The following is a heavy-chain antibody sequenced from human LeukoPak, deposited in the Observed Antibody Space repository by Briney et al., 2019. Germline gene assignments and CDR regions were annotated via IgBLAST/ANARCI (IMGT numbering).Heavy chain of an antibody. V-gene: IGHV3-48*03. CDR1: GFTFSSYE. D-gene: IGHD6-19*01. CDR3: ARSVEGNFDQ. J-gene: IGHJ4*02. CDR2: ISSSGSTI. Sequence: GGSLRLSCAASGFTFSSYEMNWVRQAPGKGLEWVSYISSSGSTIYYADSVKGRFTISRDNAKNSLYLQMNSLRVEDTAMYYCARSVEGNFDQWGQGTLVTVSS.